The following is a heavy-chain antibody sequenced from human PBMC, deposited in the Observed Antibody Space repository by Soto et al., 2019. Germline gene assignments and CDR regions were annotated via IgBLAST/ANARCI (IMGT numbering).Heavy chain of an antibody. J-gene: IGHJ6*02. D-gene: IGHD2-21*02. V-gene: IGHV6-1*01. CDR2: AYYRSQWYY. CDR3: TKQKGDGRTYNGMDV. CDR1: GDSVSSNSAA. Sequence: SQTLSLTCAISGDSVSSNSAAWNWIRQSPSRGLEWLGRAYYRSQWYYDSAVSVRSRITVIPDTSKNQFSLQLNSVTPEDTAVYYCTKQKGDGRTYNGMDVWGQGTTVTVS.